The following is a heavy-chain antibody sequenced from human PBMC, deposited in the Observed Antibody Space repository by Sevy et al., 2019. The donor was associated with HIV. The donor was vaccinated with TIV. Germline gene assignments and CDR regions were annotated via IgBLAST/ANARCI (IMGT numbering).Heavy chain of an antibody. V-gene: IGHV3-7*01. CDR1: GFNLSPYW. D-gene: IGHD3-22*01. Sequence: GGSLRLSCVASGFNLSPYWMTWVRQAPGKGLEWVANIKQDGNEKYYVDSVKGRFTVSRDIAKNALYLQMYSLRVEDTAVYFCASNTYHYDSNTYYPVYWGQGTRVTVSS. J-gene: IGHJ4*02. CDR2: IKQDGNEK. CDR3: ASNTYHYDSNTYYPVY.